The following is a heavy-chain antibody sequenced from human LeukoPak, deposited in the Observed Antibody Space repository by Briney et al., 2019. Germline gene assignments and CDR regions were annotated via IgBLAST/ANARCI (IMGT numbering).Heavy chain of an antibody. CDR1: GFTFSSYG. D-gene: IGHD3-10*01. CDR2: ISSSSSYI. CDR3: ARDRGYYGTRFDP. J-gene: IGHJ5*02. V-gene: IGHV3-21*01. Sequence: GGSLRLSCAASGFTFSSYGMSWVRQAPGKGLEWVSSISSSSSYIYYADSVKGRFTISRDNAKNSLYLQMNSLRAEDTAVYYCARDRGYYGTRFDPWGQGTLVTVSS.